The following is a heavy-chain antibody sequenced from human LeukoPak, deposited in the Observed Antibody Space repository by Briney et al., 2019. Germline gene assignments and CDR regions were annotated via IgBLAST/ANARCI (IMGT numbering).Heavy chain of an antibody. D-gene: IGHD3-22*01. J-gene: IGHJ3*02. CDR3: AKDFSHYYDSSGSGDDAFDI. V-gene: IGHV3-9*01. CDR1: GFTFDDYA. CDR2: ISWNSGSI. Sequence: GRSLRLSCAASGFTFDDYAMHWVRQAPGKGLGWVSGISWNSGSIGYADSVKGRFTISRDNAKNSLYLQMNSLRAEDTALYYCAKDFSHYYDSSGSGDDAFDIWGQGTMVTVSS.